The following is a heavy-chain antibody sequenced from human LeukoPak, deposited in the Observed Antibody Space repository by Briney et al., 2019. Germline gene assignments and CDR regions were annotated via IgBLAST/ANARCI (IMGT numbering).Heavy chain of an antibody. Sequence: GGSLRLSCAASGFTFSSYWMSWVRQAPGKELEWVANIKPDGSEKYYVDSVKGRFTISRDNAKNSLYVQMISLRAEDTAVYYCARDRYCSSGGCPLDYWGQGTLVTVSS. V-gene: IGHV3-7*01. CDR3: ARDRYCSSGGCPLDY. CDR1: GFTFSSYW. J-gene: IGHJ4*02. CDR2: IKPDGSEK. D-gene: IGHD2-15*01.